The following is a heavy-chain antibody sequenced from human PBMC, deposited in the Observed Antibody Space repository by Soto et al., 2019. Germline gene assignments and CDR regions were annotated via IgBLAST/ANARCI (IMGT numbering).Heavy chain of an antibody. D-gene: IGHD2-21*01. CDR1: GGSISSGGYY. Sequence: QVQLQESGPGLVKPSQTLSLTCTVSGGSISSGGYYWSWIRQHPGKGLEWIGYIYYSGSTYYNPSLKSRVTISVDTSKNQFSLKLSSVTAADTAVYYCARVGEVAAPKDAFDIWGQGTMVTVSS. CDR3: ARVGEVAAPKDAFDI. V-gene: IGHV4-31*03. CDR2: IYYSGST. J-gene: IGHJ3*02.